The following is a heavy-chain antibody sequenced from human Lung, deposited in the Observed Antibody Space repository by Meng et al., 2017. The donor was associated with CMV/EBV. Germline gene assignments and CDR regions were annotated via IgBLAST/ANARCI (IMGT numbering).Heavy chain of an antibody. J-gene: IGHJ6*04. CDR1: GFTFDDYA. CDR2: ISWNSGSI. Sequence: SLKISCAASGFTFDDYAMHWVRQAPGKGLEWVSGISWNSGSIGYADSVKGRFTISRDNAKNSLYLQMNSLRAEDTALYYCAKDIGGSAGYGMDVWGKGPTVTVSS. V-gene: IGHV3-9*01. CDR3: AKDIGGSAGYGMDV.